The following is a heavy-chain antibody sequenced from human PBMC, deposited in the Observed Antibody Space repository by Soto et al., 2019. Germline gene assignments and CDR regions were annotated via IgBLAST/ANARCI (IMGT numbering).Heavy chain of an antibody. D-gene: IGHD3-22*01. CDR1: GGTFSSYA. CDR2: IIPIFGTA. V-gene: IGHV1-69*13. Sequence: SVKVSCKASGGTFSSYAISWVRQAPGQGLEWMGGIIPIFGTANYAQKFQGRVTITADESTSTAYMELSSLRSEDTAVYYCARAYYYDTSVLIWFDPWGQGTLVTVSS. CDR3: ARAYYYDTSVLIWFDP. J-gene: IGHJ5*02.